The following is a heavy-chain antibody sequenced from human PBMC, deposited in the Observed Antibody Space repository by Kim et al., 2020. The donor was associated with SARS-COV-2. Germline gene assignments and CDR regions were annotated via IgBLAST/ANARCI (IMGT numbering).Heavy chain of an antibody. CDR2: NSYAT. Sequence: NSYATEYVASVKGRFTMSREDSKNTAYLQMNSLKTEDTAVYYCIRQGMDVWGQGTTVTVSS. J-gene: IGHJ6*02. CDR3: IRQGMDV. V-gene: IGHV3-73*01.